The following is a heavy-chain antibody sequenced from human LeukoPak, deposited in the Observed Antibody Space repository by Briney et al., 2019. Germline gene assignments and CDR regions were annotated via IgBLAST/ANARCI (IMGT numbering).Heavy chain of an antibody. CDR2: IRSKANSYAA. Sequence: GGSLRLSCAASGFTFSGSAMHWVRQASGKGLEWVGRIRSKANSYAAAYAASVKGRFTISRDDSKNTAYLQMNSLKTEDTAVYYCTATMVRGVIGPDYWGQGTLVTVSS. CDR3: TATMVRGVIGPDY. CDR1: GFTFSGSA. J-gene: IGHJ4*02. D-gene: IGHD3-10*01. V-gene: IGHV3-73*01.